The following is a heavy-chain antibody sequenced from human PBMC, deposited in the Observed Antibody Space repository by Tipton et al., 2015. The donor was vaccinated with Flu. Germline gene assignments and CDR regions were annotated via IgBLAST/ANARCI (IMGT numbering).Heavy chain of an antibody. J-gene: IGHJ3*02. Sequence: TLSLTCTVSGGPISSYYWSWIRPPPGKGLEWIGYIYYSGSTNYNPSLKSRVTISVDTSKNQFSLKLSSVTAADTAVYYCAVGGSGYNDAFDIWGQGTMVTVSS. V-gene: IGHV4-59*01. CDR3: AVGGSGYNDAFDI. CDR1: GGPISSYY. CDR2: IYYSGST. D-gene: IGHD3-22*01.